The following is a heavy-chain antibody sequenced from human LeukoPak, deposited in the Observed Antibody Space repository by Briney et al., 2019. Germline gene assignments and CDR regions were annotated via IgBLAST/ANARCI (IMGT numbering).Heavy chain of an antibody. J-gene: IGHJ5*02. D-gene: IGHD3-3*01. CDR2: IYYSGST. V-gene: IGHV4-39*01. Sequence: SETLSLTCTVSGGSTSSNSYYWGWIRQPPGKGLEWIGSIYYSGSTYYNPSLKSRVTISVDTSKNQFSLKLSSVTAADTAVYYCAREPFWSGYPSWGQGTLVTVSS. CDR3: AREPFWSGYPS. CDR1: GGSTSSNSYY.